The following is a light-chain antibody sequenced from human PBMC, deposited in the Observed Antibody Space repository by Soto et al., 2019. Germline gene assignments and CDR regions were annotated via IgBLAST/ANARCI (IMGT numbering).Light chain of an antibody. CDR3: QQYGSSGT. CDR2: GAS. CDR1: QSVSNNY. V-gene: IGKV3-20*01. J-gene: IGKJ1*01. Sequence: ETVMTQSPATLSVSPVERATLSCMASQSVSNNYLAWYQQKPGQAPRLLIYGASNRATGIPDRFSGSGSGTDFTLTISRLEPEDFAVYYCQQYGSSGTFGQGTKVDIK.